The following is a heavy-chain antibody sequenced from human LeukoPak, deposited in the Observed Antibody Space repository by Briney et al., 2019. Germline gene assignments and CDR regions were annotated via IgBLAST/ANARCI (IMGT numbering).Heavy chain of an antibody. CDR1: GYTFTAQY. D-gene: IGHD2-2*01. V-gene: IGHV1-2*02. J-gene: IGHJ6*03. CDR3: TREGTSSNYYIDV. Sequence: ASVKVSCKASGYTFTAQYMHWVRQAPGQGLEWMGWINPNNGDTKYAQSFLGRVTMTRDTSTTTAYMELSRLRPDDTAVYYCTREGTSSNYYIDVWGKGTPVIASS. CDR2: INPNNGDT.